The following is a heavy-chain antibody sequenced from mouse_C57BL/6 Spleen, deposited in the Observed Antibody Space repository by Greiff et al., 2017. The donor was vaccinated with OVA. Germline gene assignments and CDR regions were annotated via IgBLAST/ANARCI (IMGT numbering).Heavy chain of an antibody. CDR2: INPNNGGT. J-gene: IGHJ3*01. V-gene: IGHV1-26*01. D-gene: IGHD2-4*01. Sequence: EVQLQQSGPELVKPGASVKISCKASGYTFTDYYMNWVKQSHGKSLEWIGDINPNNGGTSYNQKFKGKATLTVDKSSSTASMELRSLTSEDAAVYYCAIPYDYVWFAYWGQGTLVTVSA. CDR1: GYTFTDYY. CDR3: AIPYDYVWFAY.